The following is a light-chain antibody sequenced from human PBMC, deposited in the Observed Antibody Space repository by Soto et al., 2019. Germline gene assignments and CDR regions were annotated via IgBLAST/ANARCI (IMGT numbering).Light chain of an antibody. V-gene: IGKV1-5*03. J-gene: IGKJ1*01. CDR3: QHNNSYSAT. CDR2: TAS. Sequence: DLQMTPLPPTLSGSVGDRVTITCRASHTISSWLAWYQQKPGTAPTLLLCTASTFKSVVPSRLSGSGSGTEFTLTISSLQPDDFATYYCQHNNSYSATFGQGTRV. CDR1: HTISSW.